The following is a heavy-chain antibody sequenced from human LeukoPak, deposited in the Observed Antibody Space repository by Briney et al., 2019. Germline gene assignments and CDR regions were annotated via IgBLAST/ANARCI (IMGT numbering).Heavy chain of an antibody. Sequence: ASVKVSCRASGYTFTGYYMRWVRQAPGQGLEWMGWINPNSGGTNYAQKFQGRVTMTRDTSISTTYMELSRLRSDDTAVYYCARDVFSGWIGEDPFYFDYWGQATLVTVSS. J-gene: IGHJ4*02. V-gene: IGHV1-2*02. CDR1: GYTFTGYY. CDR2: INPNSGGT. D-gene: IGHD6-19*01. CDR3: ARDVFSGWIGEDPFYFDY.